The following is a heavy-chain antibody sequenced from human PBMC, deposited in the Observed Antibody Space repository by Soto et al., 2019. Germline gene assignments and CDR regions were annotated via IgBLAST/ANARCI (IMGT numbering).Heavy chain of an antibody. CDR2: INHSGST. CDR1: GGSFSGYY. CDR3: ARAMWRYCSSTSCSNWFDP. V-gene: IGHV4-34*01. J-gene: IGHJ5*02. D-gene: IGHD2-2*01. Sequence: SETLSLTCAVYGGSFSGYYWSWIRQPPGKGLEWIGEINHSGSTNYNPSLKSRVTISVDTSKNQFSLKLSSVTAADTAVYYCARAMWRYCSSTSCSNWFDPWSQGTLVTFSS.